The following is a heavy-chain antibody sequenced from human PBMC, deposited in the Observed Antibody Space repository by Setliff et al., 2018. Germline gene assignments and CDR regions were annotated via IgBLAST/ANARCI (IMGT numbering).Heavy chain of an antibody. Sequence: PGGSLRLSCAASAFTFSGYAMHWVRQVPGKGLAWVSQINPDATTTYYADSVKGRFTISRDNAKTTLYLQMNSLRVEDTAVYFCARDPRDGSSSPMADNWGQGTLVTVSS. CDR2: INPDATTT. D-gene: IGHD3-10*01. V-gene: IGHV3-74*01. CDR3: ARDPRDGSSSPMADN. CDR1: AFTFSGYA. J-gene: IGHJ4*02.